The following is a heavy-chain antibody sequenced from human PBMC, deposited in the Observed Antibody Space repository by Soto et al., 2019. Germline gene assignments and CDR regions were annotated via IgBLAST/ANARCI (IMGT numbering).Heavy chain of an antibody. CDR2: ISAHNGNT. CDR3: ARGRYGDY. Sequence: QVHLVQSGADVKKPGASVKVSCKASGYTFTSYGITCVRQAPGQGLEWMGWISAHNGNTDYAQKLQGRVIVTRDTSTSTAYMELRSLRSDDTAVYYCARGRYGDYWGQGALVTVSS. J-gene: IGHJ4*02. V-gene: IGHV1-18*01. CDR1: GYTFTSYG. D-gene: IGHD1-1*01.